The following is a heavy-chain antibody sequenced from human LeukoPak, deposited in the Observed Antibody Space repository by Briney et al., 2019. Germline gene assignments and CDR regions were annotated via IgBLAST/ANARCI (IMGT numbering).Heavy chain of an antibody. Sequence: GGSLRLSCAASGFTFSSYSMNWVRQAPGKGLEWVSLISSRSYNIYYADSVKGRFTISRGDAKNSLYLQMSSLRADDTAVYYCAREEVVSGRFGQVASWGQGTMVTVSS. CDR1: GFTFSSYS. V-gene: IGHV3-21*01. J-gene: IGHJ5*01. D-gene: IGHD3-10*01. CDR2: ISSRSYNI. CDR3: AREEVVSGRFGQVAS.